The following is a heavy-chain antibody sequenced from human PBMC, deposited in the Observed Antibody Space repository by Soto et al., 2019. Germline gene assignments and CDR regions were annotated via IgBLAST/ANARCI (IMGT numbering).Heavy chain of an antibody. J-gene: IGHJ3*02. CDR3: ARDLDLAAANPDGIDI. V-gene: IGHV3-30*03. CDR1: GFTFSHYG. CDR2: VFYDGRNK. D-gene: IGHD6-13*01. Sequence: QVQLVESGGGVVQPGRSLRLPCAASGFTFSHYGMHWVRQAPGKGLEWVAFVFYDGRNKYFADSVKGRFTNSRDNSRNTMYVQMNSLRGEDTAVYYCARDLDLAAANPDGIDIWGQGTMVTVS.